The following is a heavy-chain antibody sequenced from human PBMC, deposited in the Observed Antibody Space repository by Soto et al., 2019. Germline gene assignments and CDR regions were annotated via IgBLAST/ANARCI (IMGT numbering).Heavy chain of an antibody. J-gene: IGHJ4*02. CDR1: DFTFSNAW. CDR3: LTVSRLQDIDY. D-gene: IGHD6-13*01. Sequence: PGGSLRLSCVASDFTFSNAWMTWVRQAPGKGLEWVGRIKSKTDGGTTDYAAPVKGRFTISRDDSKNTLYLQMNSLRTEDTAVYYCLTVSRLQDIDYWGQGTLVTVSS. V-gene: IGHV3-15*07. CDR2: IKSKTDGGTT.